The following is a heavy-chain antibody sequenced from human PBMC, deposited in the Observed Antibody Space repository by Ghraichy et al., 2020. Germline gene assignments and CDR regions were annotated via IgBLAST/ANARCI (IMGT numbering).Heavy chain of an antibody. CDR2: ISSSSSYI. Sequence: GGSLRLSCAASGFTFSSYSMNWVRQAPGKGLEWVSSISSSSSYIYYADSVKGRFTISRDNAKNSLYLQMNSLRAEDTAVYYCARDLVGSSSWFGGDYWGQGTLVTVSS. CDR3: ARDLVGSSSWFGGDY. CDR1: GFTFSSYS. V-gene: IGHV3-21*01. D-gene: IGHD6-13*01. J-gene: IGHJ4*02.